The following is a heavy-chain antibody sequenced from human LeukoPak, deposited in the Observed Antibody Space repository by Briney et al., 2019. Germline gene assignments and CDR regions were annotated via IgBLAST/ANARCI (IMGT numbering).Heavy chain of an antibody. CDR2: IKTKTDGGTA. J-gene: IGHJ6*02. V-gene: IGHV3-15*01. CDR1: GFTFSSFW. D-gene: IGHD1-26*01. Sequence: GGSLRLSCEASGFTFSSFWMNWVRQAPGMGLEWVGRIKTKTDGGTADYAEPVKGRFTISGDDSENTLYLQMNNLKTEDTAVYYCTTYRDPRVGPTYFHFYAMDVWGQGTTVTVSS. CDR3: TTYRDPRVGPTYFHFYAMDV.